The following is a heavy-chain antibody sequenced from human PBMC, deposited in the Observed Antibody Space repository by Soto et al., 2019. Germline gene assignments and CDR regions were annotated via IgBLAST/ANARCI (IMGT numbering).Heavy chain of an antibody. CDR2: IYYSGST. J-gene: IGHJ4*02. D-gene: IGHD3-3*01. Sequence: SETLSLTCTVSGGSISSYYWSWIRQPPGKGLEWIGYIYYSGSTNYNPSLKSRVTISVDTSKNQFSLKLSSVTAADTAVYYCAMAYHSDDFWSGYYGPYFDYWGQGTLVTVSS. V-gene: IGHV4-59*01. CDR1: GGSISSYY. CDR3: AMAYHSDDFWSGYYGPYFDY.